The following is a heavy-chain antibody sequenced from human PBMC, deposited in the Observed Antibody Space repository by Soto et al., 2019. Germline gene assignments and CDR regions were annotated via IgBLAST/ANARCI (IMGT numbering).Heavy chain of an antibody. Sequence: GESLKISCQGSGYSFTSYWIGWVRQMPGKGLEWMGIIYPADSDTRYSPSFQGQVTISADKSISTAYLQWSSLQASDTAMYYCARVVKPGGGVHYFGYWGQGTLVTVSS. CDR3: ARVVKPGGGVHYFGY. J-gene: IGHJ4*02. CDR1: GYSFTSYW. V-gene: IGHV5-51*01. CDR2: IYPADSDT. D-gene: IGHD1-1*01.